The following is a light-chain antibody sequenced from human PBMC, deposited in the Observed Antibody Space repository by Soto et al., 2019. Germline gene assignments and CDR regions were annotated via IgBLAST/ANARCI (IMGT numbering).Light chain of an antibody. V-gene: IGLV2-14*01. CDR3: SSYIRNTSLVI. CDR1: GSDVTTYNY. CDR2: EVS. J-gene: IGLJ2*01. Sequence: QSVLTQPASVSGSPGQSITISCTGTGSDVTTYNYVSWYQQHTDRAPKLVLYEVSNRPSGVSSRFSGSTSGSTASLTVSGLQAEDEADYFCSSYIRNTSLVIFGGGTKLTVL.